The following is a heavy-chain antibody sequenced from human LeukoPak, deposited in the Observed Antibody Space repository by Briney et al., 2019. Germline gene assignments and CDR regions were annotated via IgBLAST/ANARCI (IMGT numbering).Heavy chain of an antibody. CDR3: ARDLSRTYTVAY. D-gene: IGHD2-2*02. CDR2: VSYDGRIN. J-gene: IGHJ4*02. CDR1: GFTFSSHA. Sequence: GGSLRLSCAASGFTFSSHAMHWVREAPGKGLEWVAFVSYDGRINSYADFVKGRFTISRDNSKNTLYLQLNSRRAENTAVYFCARDLSRTYTVAYWGQGTPVTVSS. V-gene: IGHV3-30*04.